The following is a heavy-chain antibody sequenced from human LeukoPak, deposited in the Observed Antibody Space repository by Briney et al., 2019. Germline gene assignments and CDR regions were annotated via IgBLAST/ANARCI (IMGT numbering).Heavy chain of an antibody. Sequence: KTSETLSLTCAVYGGSFSSYYWSWIRQPPGKGLEWIGYIYYSGSTNYNPSLKSRVTISVDTSKNQFPLKLSSVTAADTAVYYCARFRVAGLRIWFDPWGQGTLATVSS. D-gene: IGHD6-19*01. CDR2: IYYSGST. CDR1: GGSFSSYY. CDR3: ARFRVAGLRIWFDP. J-gene: IGHJ5*02. V-gene: IGHV4-59*01.